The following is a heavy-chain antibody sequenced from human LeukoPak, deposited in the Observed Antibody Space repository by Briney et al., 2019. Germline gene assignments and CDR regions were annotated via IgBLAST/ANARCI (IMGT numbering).Heavy chain of an antibody. CDR3: ARHYGP. V-gene: IGHV4-39*01. J-gene: IGHJ5*02. CDR1: GGSTRSRYTY. CDR2: IYDSGST. D-gene: IGHD3-10*01. Sequence: PSETLSLTCTVSGGSTRSRYTYWGWIRQPPGKGLEWIGSIYDSGSTYYTPSLKSRVTISVDTSKNRSALKLNSVTAADTAVYYCARHYGPWGQGTLVTVSS.